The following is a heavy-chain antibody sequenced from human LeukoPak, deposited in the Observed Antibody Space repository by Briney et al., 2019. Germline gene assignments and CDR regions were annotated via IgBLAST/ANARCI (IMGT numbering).Heavy chain of an antibody. CDR3: AELGITMIGGV. CDR1: GFTFCSSK. D-gene: IGHD3-10*02. CDR2: ISSSGSTI. V-gene: IGHV3-48*03. J-gene: IGHJ6*04. Sequence: GGSLRLSCAASGFTFCSSKMNWVRQAPGKGLEWVSYISSSGSTIYYADSVKGRFTISRDNAKNSLYLQMNSLRAEDTAVYYCAELGITMIGGVWGKGTTVTISS.